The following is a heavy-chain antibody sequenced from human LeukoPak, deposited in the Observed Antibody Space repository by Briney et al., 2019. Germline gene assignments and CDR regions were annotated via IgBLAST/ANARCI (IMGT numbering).Heavy chain of an antibody. CDR3: AKEGAAAGFNWFDP. J-gene: IGHJ5*02. D-gene: IGHD6-13*01. V-gene: IGHV3-23*01. CDR1: GFTFSSYA. Sequence: GGSLRLSCAASGFTFSSYAMSWVRQVPGKGLEWVSSMSGSDGSIYIADTVKGRFTISRDNIRKTLYLQMNSLRAEDTAVYYCAKEGAAAGFNWFDPWGQGTQVTVSS. CDR2: MSGSDGSI.